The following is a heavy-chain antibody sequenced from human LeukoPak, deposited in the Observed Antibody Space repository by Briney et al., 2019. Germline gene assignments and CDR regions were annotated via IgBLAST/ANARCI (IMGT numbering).Heavy chain of an antibody. CDR2: IYHSGST. CDR3: AGDSSSSWYRPLDY. D-gene: IGHD6-13*01. CDR1: GYSISSGYY. V-gene: IGHV4-38-2*02. Sequence: SETLSLTCTVSGYSISSGYYWGWIRQPPGKGLEWIGGIYHSGSTYYNPSLKSRVTISVDTSKNQFSLKLSSVTAADTAVYYCAGDSSSSWYRPLDYWGQGTLVTVSS. J-gene: IGHJ4*02.